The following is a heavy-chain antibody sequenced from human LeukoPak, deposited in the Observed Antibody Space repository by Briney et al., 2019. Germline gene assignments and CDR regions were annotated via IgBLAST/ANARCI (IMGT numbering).Heavy chain of an antibody. Sequence: ASVKVSCKVSGYTFTELVVQWVRQTPGKGLEWMGGFDPEDGETIYAQMFQGRVTLTEDASLDTAYMEMNSLRSEDTAVYYCARAPYYDFWSGYYREDAFDIWGQGTMVTVSS. CDR3: ARAPYYDFWSGYYREDAFDI. D-gene: IGHD3-3*01. J-gene: IGHJ3*02. CDR1: GYTFTELV. V-gene: IGHV1-24*01. CDR2: FDPEDGET.